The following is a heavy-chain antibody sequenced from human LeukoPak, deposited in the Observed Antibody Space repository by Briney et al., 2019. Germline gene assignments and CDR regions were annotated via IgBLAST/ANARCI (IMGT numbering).Heavy chain of an antibody. J-gene: IGHJ4*02. CDR1: GYTFTSYA. V-gene: IGHV1-3*01. CDR3: AIPANWYYFDY. CDR2: INAGNGNT. Sequence: ASVTVSCKASGYTFTSYAMHWVRQAPGQRLEWMGWINAGNGNTKYSQKFQGRVAITRDTSASTAYMELSSLRSEDTAVYYCAIPANWYYFDYWGQGTLVTVSS. D-gene: IGHD1-1*01.